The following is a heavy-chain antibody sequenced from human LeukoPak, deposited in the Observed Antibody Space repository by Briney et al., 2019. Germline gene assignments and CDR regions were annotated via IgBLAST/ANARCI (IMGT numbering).Heavy chain of an antibody. Sequence: GGSLRLSCAASGFTLSTYSMNWVRQSPGRGLEWVSSLSSSGGYIYYADSVKGRFTISRDNAKNSLYLQMNSLRAEDSAVYYCVRDRLDSGWLTDFWGRGTLVTVSS. CDR2: LSSSGGYI. V-gene: IGHV3-21*01. CDR1: GFTLSTYS. D-gene: IGHD6-19*01. J-gene: IGHJ4*02. CDR3: VRDRLDSGWLTDF.